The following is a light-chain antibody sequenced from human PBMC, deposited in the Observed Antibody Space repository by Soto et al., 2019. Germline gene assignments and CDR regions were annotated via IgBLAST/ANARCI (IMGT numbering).Light chain of an antibody. J-gene: IGKJ1*01. V-gene: IGKV1-5*01. Sequence: DIQMTQSPSTLSASVGDRVTITCRASQSISSWLAWYQQKPGKAPKLLIYDASSLESGVPSRFSGSGSGTGFTLSSSSLQPDDFPTYYCQKYNSYWTVGQGTKVDSK. CDR3: QKYNSYWT. CDR1: QSISSW. CDR2: DAS.